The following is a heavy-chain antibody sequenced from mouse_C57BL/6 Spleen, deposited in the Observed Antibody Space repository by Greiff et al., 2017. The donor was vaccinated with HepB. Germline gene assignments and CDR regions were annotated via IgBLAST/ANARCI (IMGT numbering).Heavy chain of an antibody. J-gene: IGHJ4*01. V-gene: IGHV1-42*01. CDR1: GYSFTGYY. Sequence: EVQLQQSGPELVKPGASVKISCKASGYSFTGYYMNWVKQSPEKSLEWIGDINPSTGGTTYNQKFKAKATLTVDKSSSTAYMQLKSLTSEDSAVYYCASSNLVFMDYWGQGTSVTVSS. D-gene: IGHD4-1*01. CDR2: INPSTGGT. CDR3: ASSNLVFMDY.